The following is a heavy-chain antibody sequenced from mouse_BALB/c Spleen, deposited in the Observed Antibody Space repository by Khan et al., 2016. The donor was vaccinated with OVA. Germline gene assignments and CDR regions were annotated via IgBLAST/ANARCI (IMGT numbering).Heavy chain of an antibody. CDR1: GYTFTSYW. D-gene: IGHD2-3*01. J-gene: IGHJ1*01. CDR3: ARTGGTYDGYFGYIDD. Sequence: VQLQESGAELARPGATVKLSCKASGYTFTSYWMQWVKQRPGQGLEWIGAIYPGVGDTRYTQKFKGKVTLTVDTSSTTAYMQLSSLASEDSAIYDCARTGGTYDGYFGYIDDWGAGTTVTVSS. CDR2: IYPGVGDT. V-gene: IGHV1-87*01.